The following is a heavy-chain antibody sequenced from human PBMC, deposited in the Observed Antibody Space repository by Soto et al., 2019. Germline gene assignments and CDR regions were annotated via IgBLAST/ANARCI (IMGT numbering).Heavy chain of an antibody. D-gene: IGHD6-13*01. J-gene: IGHJ6*02. CDR3: ARDSGAAGTGYYYYGMDV. Sequence: SETLSLTCAVSGGSISSGGYSWTWIRQPPGKGLEWIGYIYHSGSTYYNPSLKSRVTISVDRSKNQFSLKLSSVTAADTAVYYCARDSGAAGTGYYYYGMDVWGQGTTVTVSS. CDR1: GGSISSGGYS. V-gene: IGHV4-30-2*01. CDR2: IYHSGST.